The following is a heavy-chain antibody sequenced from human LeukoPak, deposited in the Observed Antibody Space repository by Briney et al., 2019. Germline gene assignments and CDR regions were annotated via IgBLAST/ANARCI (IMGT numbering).Heavy chain of an antibody. CDR3: ARARFGELPYYYYGMDV. CDR2: IILIFGTA. D-gene: IGHD3-10*02. CDR1: GGTFSSYA. J-gene: IGHJ6*02. V-gene: IGHV1-69*05. Sequence: SVKLSCKASGGTFSSYAISWVRQAPGQGLEWMGGIILIFGTANYAQKFQGRVTITTDESTSTAYMELSSLRSEDTAVYYCARARFGELPYYYYGMDVWGQGTTVTVSS.